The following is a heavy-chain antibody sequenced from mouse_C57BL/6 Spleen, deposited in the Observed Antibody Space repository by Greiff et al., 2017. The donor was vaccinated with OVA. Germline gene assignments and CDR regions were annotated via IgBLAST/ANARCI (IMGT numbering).Heavy chain of an antibody. CDR2: ILPGSGST. CDR3: ASYSNYEGFAY. V-gene: IGHV1-9*01. D-gene: IGHD2-5*01. CDR1: GFTFTGYW. J-gene: IGHJ3*01. Sequence: QVQLQQSGAELMKPGASVTLSCKATGFTFTGYWIEWVKQRPGHGLEWIGEILPGSGSTNYNEKFKGKATCTADTCSNTAYMQLSILTTEASAIYYCASYSNYEGFAYWGQGTLVTVSA.